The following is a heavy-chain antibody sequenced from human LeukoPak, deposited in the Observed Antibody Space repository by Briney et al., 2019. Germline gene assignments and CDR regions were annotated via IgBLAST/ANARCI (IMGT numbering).Heavy chain of an antibody. CDR1: GDSITNTNYY. Sequence: SETLSLTCSVSGDSITNTNYYWGWIRQSPGKGLEWIGSIYHSGSTYYNPSLKSRVTISVDTSKNQFSLKLSSVTAADTAVYYCARDMGYSGHRSNFDYWGQGTLVTVSS. J-gene: IGHJ4*02. D-gene: IGHD5-12*01. CDR3: ARDMGYSGHRSNFDY. CDR2: IYHSGST. V-gene: IGHV4-39*07.